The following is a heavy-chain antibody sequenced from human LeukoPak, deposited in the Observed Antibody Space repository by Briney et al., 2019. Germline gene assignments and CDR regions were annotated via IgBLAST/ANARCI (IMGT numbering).Heavy chain of an antibody. CDR1: GFTFSSYG. V-gene: IGHV3-23*01. CDR2: ISGSGDST. J-gene: IGHJ4*02. D-gene: IGHD2-2*01. Sequence: GGSLRLSCAASGFTFSSYGMHWVRQAPGKGLEWVSGISGSGDSTYYADSVKGRFTISRDNSKNTLYLQMNSLRADDTAVYYCAKDLAQLCSSSDCRGAFDVWGQGTLVTVSS. CDR3: AKDLAQLCSSSDCRGAFDV.